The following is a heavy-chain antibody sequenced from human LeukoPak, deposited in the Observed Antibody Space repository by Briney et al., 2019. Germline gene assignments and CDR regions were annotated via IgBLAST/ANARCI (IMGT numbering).Heavy chain of an antibody. Sequence: GGSLRLSCAASGFTFSSYAMHWVRRAPGKGLEWVAVISYDGSNKYYADSVKGRFTISRDNSKNTLYLQMNSLRAEDTAVYYCARGVVVTAYSYFQHWGQGTLVTVSS. CDR3: ARGVVVTAYSYFQH. CDR1: GFTFSSYA. V-gene: IGHV3-30-3*01. D-gene: IGHD2-21*02. CDR2: ISYDGSNK. J-gene: IGHJ1*01.